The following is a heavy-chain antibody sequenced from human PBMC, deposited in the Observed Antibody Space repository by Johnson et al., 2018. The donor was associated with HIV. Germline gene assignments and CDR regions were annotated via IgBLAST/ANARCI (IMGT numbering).Heavy chain of an antibody. Sequence: VQLVESGGGLVQPGGSLRLSCPASGFSFSSYDMHWVRQAPGKGLQYVSGISSNGSSTYYANSVKGRFTISRDNSKNTLFLQMGSLRPEDMAVYYCARGGVQFLEWLFTDQYGFDIWGQGTMVTVSS. V-gene: IGHV3-64*01. CDR3: ARGGVQFLEWLFTDQYGFDI. CDR1: GFSFSSYD. CDR2: ISSNGSST. J-gene: IGHJ3*02. D-gene: IGHD3-3*01.